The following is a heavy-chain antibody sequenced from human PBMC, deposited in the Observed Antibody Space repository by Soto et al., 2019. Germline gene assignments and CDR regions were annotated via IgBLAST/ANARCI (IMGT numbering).Heavy chain of an antibody. CDR3: AKDSTYDSSGYSYYFDY. D-gene: IGHD3-22*01. CDR2: ISYDGSNK. J-gene: IGHJ4*02. CDR1: GFTFSSYG. V-gene: IGHV3-30*18. Sequence: QVQLVESGGGVVQPGRSLRLSCAASGFTFSSYGMHWVRQAPGKGLEWVAVISYDGSNKYYADSVKGRFTISRDNSKNTLYLQMHSLRAEDTAVYYCAKDSTYDSSGYSYYFDYWGQGTLVTVSS.